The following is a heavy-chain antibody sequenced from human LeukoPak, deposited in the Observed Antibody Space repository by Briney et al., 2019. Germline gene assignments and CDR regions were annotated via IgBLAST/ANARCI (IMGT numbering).Heavy chain of an antibody. J-gene: IGHJ4*02. CDR1: GGPVSGYY. V-gene: IGHV4-59*08. Sequence: SETLSLTCTVSGGPVSGYYWSWIRQPPGKGLEWIGYIYYSGSTNYNPSLKSRVTISVDTSKNQFSLKLSSVTAADTAVYYCARGVRERSRITMIFDYWGQGTLVTVSS. CDR2: IYYSGST. CDR3: ARGVRERSRITMIFDY. D-gene: IGHD3-22*01.